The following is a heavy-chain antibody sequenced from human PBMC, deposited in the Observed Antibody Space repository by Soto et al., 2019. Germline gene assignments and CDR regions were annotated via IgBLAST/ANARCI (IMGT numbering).Heavy chain of an antibody. CDR2: VSVSGGTT. D-gene: IGHD3-22*01. CDR3: AKGLYYYDSSGYRRFDY. J-gene: IGHJ4*02. V-gene: IGHV3-23*01. CDR1: GFMFNNCA. Sequence: HPGGSLRLSCAASGFMFNNCAMSWVRQAPGKGLEWVSTVSVSGGTTYYADSLKGRFTISRDNSKKTVYLQMNRLRADDTAIYYCAKGLYYYDSSGYRRFDYWGQRTLVTVSS.